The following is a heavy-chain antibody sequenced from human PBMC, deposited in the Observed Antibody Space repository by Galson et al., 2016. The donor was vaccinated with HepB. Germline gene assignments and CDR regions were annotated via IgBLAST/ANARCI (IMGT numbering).Heavy chain of an antibody. D-gene: IGHD6-19*01. Sequence: SLRLSCAASGFTVSSNYMSWVRQAPGKGLEXVSLIYSGGSTYYADSVKGRFAISRDHSENTLYLQMNSLRAEDTAVYYCVGGPSGGWAWGQGTLVTVPS. V-gene: IGHV3-66*01. CDR3: VGGPSGGWA. CDR1: GFTVSSNY. CDR2: IYSGGST. J-gene: IGHJ4*02.